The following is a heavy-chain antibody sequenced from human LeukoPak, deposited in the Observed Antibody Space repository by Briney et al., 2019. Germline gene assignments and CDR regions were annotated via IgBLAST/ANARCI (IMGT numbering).Heavy chain of an antibody. Sequence: PSETLSLTCTVSGGSISSHYWSWIRQPPGKGLEWIGEINHSGSTNYNPSLKSRVTISVDTSKNQFSLKLSSVTAADTAVYYCARGNKAVAGHYYYYGMDVWGQGTTVTVSS. CDR3: ARGNKAVAGHYYYYGMDV. V-gene: IGHV4-34*01. J-gene: IGHJ6*02. CDR1: GGSISSHY. CDR2: INHSGST. D-gene: IGHD6-19*01.